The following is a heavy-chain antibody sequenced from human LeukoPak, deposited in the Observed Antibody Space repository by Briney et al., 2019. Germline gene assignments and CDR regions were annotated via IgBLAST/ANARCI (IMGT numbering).Heavy chain of an antibody. Sequence: SETLSLTCAVYGGSFSGYHWSWIRQPPGKGLEWIGEINHSGGTIYNPSLKSVVAISVDTSKNQFSLRLRSVTAADTALYYCARGSEIAAAGTGFYFDYWGQGTPVTVSS. D-gene: IGHD6-13*01. CDR1: GGSFSGYH. CDR2: INHSGGT. V-gene: IGHV4-34*01. CDR3: ARGSEIAAAGTGFYFDY. J-gene: IGHJ4*02.